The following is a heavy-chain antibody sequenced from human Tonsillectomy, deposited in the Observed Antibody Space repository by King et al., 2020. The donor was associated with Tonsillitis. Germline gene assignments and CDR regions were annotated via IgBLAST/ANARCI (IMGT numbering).Heavy chain of an antibody. CDR2: ISYVGSNK. CDR1: GFTFRTYA. Sequence: VQLVESGGGVVQPGRSLRLSCTASGFTFRTYAMHWVRQAPGKGLEWGAVISYVGSNKYYADSVKGRFTISRDNSKNTLYLQMNSLRAEDTAVYYCAIDYDGSGTHYNPPRYYAMDVWGQGTTVTVSS. J-gene: IGHJ6*02. D-gene: IGHD3-10*01. CDR3: AIDYDGSGTHYNPPRYYAMDV. V-gene: IGHV3-33*05.